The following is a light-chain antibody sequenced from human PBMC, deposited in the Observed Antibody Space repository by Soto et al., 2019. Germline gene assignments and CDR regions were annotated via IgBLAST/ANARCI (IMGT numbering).Light chain of an antibody. CDR1: SSDIGTYDH. J-gene: IGLJ1*01. V-gene: IGLV2-11*01. CDR3: CSYAGRYTYV. Sequence: QSALTQPASVSGSPGQSITISCSGTSSDIGTYDHVAWFQQFPGKTPKLMIYDVRKRPSGVPDRFSGSKSGNTASLTISGLQSEDEADYYCCSYAGRYTYVFGTGTKLTVL. CDR2: DVR.